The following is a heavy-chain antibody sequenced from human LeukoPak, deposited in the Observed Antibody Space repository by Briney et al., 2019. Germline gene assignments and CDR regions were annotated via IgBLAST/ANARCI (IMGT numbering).Heavy chain of an antibody. CDR1: GGSISSSSYY. V-gene: IGHV4-39*01. J-gene: IGHJ4*02. CDR2: IYYSGST. D-gene: IGHD4-23*01. CDR3: ARRRSSTVVTPFDY. Sequence: PSETLSLTCTVSGGSISSSSYYWGWIRQPPGKGLEWIGSIYYSGSTYYNPSLKSRVTISVDTSKNQFSLKLNSVTAADTAVYYCARRRSSTVVTPFDYWGQGTLVTVSS.